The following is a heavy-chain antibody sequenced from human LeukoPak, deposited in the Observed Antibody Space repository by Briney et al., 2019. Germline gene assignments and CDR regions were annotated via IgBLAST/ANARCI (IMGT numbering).Heavy chain of an antibody. D-gene: IGHD3-10*01. CDR1: GFTFSSYA. J-gene: IGHJ6*02. CDR2: ISYDGSNK. CDR3: ARVGSAMVRGSLYYYYYGMDV. Sequence: GGSLRLSCAASGFTFSSYAMHWVRQAPGKGLEWVAVISYDGSNKYYADSVKGRFTISRDNSKTTLYLQMNSLRAEDTAVYYCARVGSAMVRGSLYYYYYGMDVWGQGTTATVSS. V-gene: IGHV3-30-3*01.